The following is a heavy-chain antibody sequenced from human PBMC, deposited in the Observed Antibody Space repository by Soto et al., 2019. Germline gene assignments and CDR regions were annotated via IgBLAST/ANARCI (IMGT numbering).Heavy chain of an antibody. CDR1: GGSINTFY. V-gene: IGHV4-4*07. D-gene: IGHD2-2*02. CDR2: IFSSGST. J-gene: IGHJ4*02. CDR3: ARGEGYWSSNSCYRYLDY. Sequence: SETLSLTCTVSGGSINTFYWSWVRQPAGKGLEWIGRIFSSGSTSFNPSLESRVAMSVDTSKNHFSLNLSSVTAADTAVYYCARGEGYWSSNSCYRYLDYWGEGSLAT.